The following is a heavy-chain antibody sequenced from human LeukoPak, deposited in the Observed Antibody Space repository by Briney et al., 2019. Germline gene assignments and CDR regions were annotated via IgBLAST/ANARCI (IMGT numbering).Heavy chain of an antibody. CDR3: ARGRFGGSLDY. CDR1: GFTFSRYG. CDR2: IWYDGSNK. V-gene: IGHV3-33*01. D-gene: IGHD2-15*01. J-gene: IGHJ4*02. Sequence: GGSLRLSCAASGFTFSRYGMHWVRQAPGKGLEWVAVIWYDGSNKYYADSVKGRFTLSRDHSKNTLYLQMNSLRAEDTAVYYCARGRFGGSLDYWGQGTLVTVSS.